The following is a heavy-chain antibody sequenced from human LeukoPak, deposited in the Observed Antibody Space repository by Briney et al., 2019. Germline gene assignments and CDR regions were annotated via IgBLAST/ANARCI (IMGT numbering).Heavy chain of an antibody. CDR3: ATKRGSGSYLIDY. V-gene: IGHV3-20*04. Sequence: GGSLRLSCAASGFTFDDYGMSWVRQAPGKGLEWVSGINWNGGSTGYADSVKGRFTISRDNAKNTLYLQMNSLRAEDTAVYYCATKRGSGSYLIDYWGQGTLVTVSS. CDR2: INWNGGST. D-gene: IGHD3-10*01. J-gene: IGHJ4*02. CDR1: GFTFDDYG.